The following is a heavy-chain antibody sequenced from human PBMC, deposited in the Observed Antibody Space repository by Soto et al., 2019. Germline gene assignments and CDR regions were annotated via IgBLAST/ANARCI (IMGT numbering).Heavy chain of an antibody. CDR2: INPSGGST. D-gene: IGHD6-6*01. J-gene: IGHJ6*02. V-gene: IGHV1-46*01. Sequence: ASVKVSCKASGYTFTSYYMHWVRQAPGQGLEGMGIINPSGGSTSYAQKFQGRVTMTRDTSTSTVYMELSSLRSEDTAVYYCARDIDKTSSAVYYYYGMDVWGQGTTVTVSS. CDR1: GYTFTSYY. CDR3: ARDIDKTSSAVYYYYGMDV.